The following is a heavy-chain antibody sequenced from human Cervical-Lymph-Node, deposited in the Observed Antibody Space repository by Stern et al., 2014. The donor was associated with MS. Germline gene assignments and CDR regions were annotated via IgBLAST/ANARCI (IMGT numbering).Heavy chain of an antibody. V-gene: IGHV3-33*01. D-gene: IGHD1-26*01. CDR3: ARDRGWERDAFDI. Sequence: DQLEESGGGVVQPGRSLRLSCAASGFTFSSYGMHWVRQAPGKGLEVAAVIWYDGRNKYYADAVKGRFTISRDNSKNTLYLQMISLRAEDTAVYYCARDRGWERDAFDIWGQGTMVTVSA. J-gene: IGHJ3*02. CDR2: IWYDGRNK. CDR1: GFTFSSYG.